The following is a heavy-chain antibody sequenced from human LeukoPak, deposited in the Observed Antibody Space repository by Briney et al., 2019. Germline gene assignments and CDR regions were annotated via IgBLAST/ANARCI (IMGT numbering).Heavy chain of an antibody. Sequence: GGSLRLSCEGSAFIFSGHWMNWVRQTPGKGLEWVASIKEDGSERQYVGSVKGRFSISRDNTKGSLFLQLNSLRAEDTAVYYCAKDGGLWVSAHWGDSWGRGTLVTVSS. V-gene: IGHV3-7*03. D-gene: IGHD7-27*01. CDR3: AKDGGLWVSAHWGDS. CDR2: IKEDGSER. J-gene: IGHJ4*02. CDR1: AFIFSGHW.